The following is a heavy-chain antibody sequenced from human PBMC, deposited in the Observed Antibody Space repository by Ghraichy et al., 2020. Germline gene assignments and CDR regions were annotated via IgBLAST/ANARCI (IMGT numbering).Heavy chain of an antibody. CDR2: IYYSGST. Sequence: SETLSLTYTVSGGSISSSSYYWGWIRQPPGKGLEWIGTIYYSGSTYYNPSLKSRVTISVDTSKNQFSLKLSSVTAADTAVYYCSRRAPYYYASGSYYNVNFDYWGQGTLVTVSS. V-gene: IGHV4-39*01. D-gene: IGHD3-10*01. J-gene: IGHJ4*02. CDR3: SRRAPYYYASGSYYNVNFDY. CDR1: GGSISSSSYY.